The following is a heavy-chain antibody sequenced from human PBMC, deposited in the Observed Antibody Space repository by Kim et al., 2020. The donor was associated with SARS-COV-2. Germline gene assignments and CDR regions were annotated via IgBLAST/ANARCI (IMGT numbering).Heavy chain of an antibody. J-gene: IGHJ4*02. D-gene: IGHD5-18*01. CDR3: ARGQGFRGYSYVLFDY. V-gene: IGHV4-39*01. CDR2: IYYSGST. Sequence: SETLSLTCTVSGGSISSSSYYWGWIRQPPGKGLEWIGSIYYSGSTYYNPSLKSRVTISVDTSKNQFSLKLSSVTAADTAVYYCARGQGFRGYSYVLFDYWGQGTLVTVSS. CDR1: GGSISSSSYY.